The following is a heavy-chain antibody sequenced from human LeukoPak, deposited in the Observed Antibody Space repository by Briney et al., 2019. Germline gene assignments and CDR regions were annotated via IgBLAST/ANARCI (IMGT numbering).Heavy chain of an antibody. J-gene: IGHJ3*02. CDR2: ILSSRGTT. V-gene: IGHV3-23*01. CDR1: GFTFSTYA. D-gene: IGHD4-23*01. Sequence: PGGSLRLSCAASGFTFSTYAMNWVRQTPGQGLEWVSTILSSRGTTYYADSVKGRFTISRDNSRNTLFLQMNTLRAEDTAVYYCTKVADYGGTPYSYDMWGQGTRVTVSS. CDR3: TKVADYGGTPYSYDM.